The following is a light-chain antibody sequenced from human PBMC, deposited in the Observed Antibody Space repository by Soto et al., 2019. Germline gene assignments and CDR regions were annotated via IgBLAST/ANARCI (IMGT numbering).Light chain of an antibody. CDR1: QSVNTY. Sequence: EIVLTQSPATLSLSPGERATLSCRASQSVNTYLAWYQQKPGQAPRLLIYDASNRASGIPPRFSGSGSGTDFTLTINSLEPEDFAVYYCQQRSNRPPITFGPGTRLEIK. CDR2: DAS. CDR3: QQRSNRPPIT. V-gene: IGKV3-11*01. J-gene: IGKJ5*01.